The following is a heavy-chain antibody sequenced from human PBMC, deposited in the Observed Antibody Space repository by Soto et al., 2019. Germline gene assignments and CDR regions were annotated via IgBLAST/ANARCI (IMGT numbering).Heavy chain of an antibody. J-gene: IGHJ6*02. V-gene: IGHV3-33*01. CDR2: IWYDGSNK. Sequence: QVQLVESGGGVVQPGRSLRLSCAASGFTFSSYGMHWVRQAPGKGLEWVAVIWYDGSNKYYADSVKGRFTISRDNSKNTLYLQMNSLRAEDTAVYYCARDKSGSGSEGIYYYGMDVWGQGTTVTVSS. CDR3: ARDKSGSGSEGIYYYGMDV. CDR1: GFTFSSYG. D-gene: IGHD3-10*01.